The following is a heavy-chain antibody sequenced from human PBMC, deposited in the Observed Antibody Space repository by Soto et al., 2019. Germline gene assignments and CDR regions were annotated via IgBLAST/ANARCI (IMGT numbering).Heavy chain of an antibody. CDR3: AKDPIVVVPLRLFDY. V-gene: IGHV3-23*01. CDR1: GVTFSSYA. J-gene: IGHJ4*02. CDR2: ISGSGGST. Sequence: EVQLLESGGGSVQPGGSLRLSCAASGVTFSSYAMSWVRQAPGKGLEWVSAISGSGGSTSYPDSVKGRFTISRDISKYTPYRQMNSLRAEDTAVYYCAKDPIVVVPLRLFDYWGQGTLVTVSS. D-gene: IGHD3-22*01.